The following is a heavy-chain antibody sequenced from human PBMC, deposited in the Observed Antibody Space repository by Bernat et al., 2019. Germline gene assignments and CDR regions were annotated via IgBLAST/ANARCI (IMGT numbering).Heavy chain of an antibody. CDR2: INSDGSST. D-gene: IGHD1-26*01. CDR3: ARASSGSALYGMGV. Sequence: EVQLVESGGGLVQPGGSLRLSCAASGFTFSSYWMHWVRQAPGKGLVWVSRINSDGSSTSYADSVKGRFTISRDNSKNTLYLQMNSLRAEDTAVYYCARASSGSALYGMGVWGQGTTVTVSS. V-gene: IGHV3-74*01. J-gene: IGHJ6*02. CDR1: GFTFSSYW.